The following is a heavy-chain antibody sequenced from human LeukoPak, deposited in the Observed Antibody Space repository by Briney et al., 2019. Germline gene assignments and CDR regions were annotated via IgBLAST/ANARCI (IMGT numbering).Heavy chain of an antibody. CDR1: GLTFSSYG. CDR3: ARDRYYYDSSGYWRAFDI. D-gene: IGHD3-22*01. V-gene: IGHV3-33*01. CDR2: IWYDGSNK. J-gene: IGHJ3*02. Sequence: GGSLRLSCAASGLTFSSYGMHWVRQAPGKGLEWVAVIWYDGSNKYYADSVKGRFTISRDNSKNTLYLQMNSLRAEDTAVYYCARDRYYYDSSGYWRAFDIWGQGTMVTVSS.